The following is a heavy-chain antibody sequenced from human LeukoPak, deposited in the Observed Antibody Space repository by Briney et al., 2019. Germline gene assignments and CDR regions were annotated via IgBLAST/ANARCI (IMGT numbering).Heavy chain of an antibody. D-gene: IGHD3-16*01. CDR2: IYRSGSI. Sequence: GGSLRLSCAVSGFIVTVNYMSWVRQAPGKGLEWVSLIYRSGSISYADSVKGRFIISRDSSTNTLSLQMTSLRAEDTAVYYCAADFYTSYHLGYWGQGTLVTVSS. V-gene: IGHV3-66*01. J-gene: IGHJ4*02. CDR1: GFIVTVNY. CDR3: AADFYTSYHLGY.